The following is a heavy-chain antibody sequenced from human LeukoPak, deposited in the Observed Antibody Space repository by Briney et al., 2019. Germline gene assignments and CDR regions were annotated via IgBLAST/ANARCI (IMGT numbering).Heavy chain of an antibody. CDR2: ISGSSSTI. J-gene: IGHJ3*02. CDR3: ARALRGTTGILHAFAI. D-gene: IGHD1-1*01. V-gene: IGHV3-48*01. Sequence: PGGSLRLSCAGSGFSFSSHSMNWVRQAPGKGLEWVSHISGSSSTIHYADSVKGRFTISRDNSKNTLYMQMNSLRAEDTAVYYCARALRGTTGILHAFAIWGQGTMVTVSS. CDR1: GFSFSSHS.